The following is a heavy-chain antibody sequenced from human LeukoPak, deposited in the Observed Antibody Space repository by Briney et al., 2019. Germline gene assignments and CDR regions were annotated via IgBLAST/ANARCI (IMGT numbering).Heavy chain of an antibody. J-gene: IGHJ4*02. CDR3: AREKDDYYYFDY. Sequence: RPSETPSLTCTVSGGPISSYYWSWIRQPPGKGLEWIGCISYSGSTNYNPSLKSRVTISLDTSKNQFSLRLSSVTAADTAVYYCAREKDDYYYFDYWGQGTLVTVSP. CDR1: GGPISSYY. D-gene: IGHD4-11*01. CDR2: ISYSGST. V-gene: IGHV4-59*01.